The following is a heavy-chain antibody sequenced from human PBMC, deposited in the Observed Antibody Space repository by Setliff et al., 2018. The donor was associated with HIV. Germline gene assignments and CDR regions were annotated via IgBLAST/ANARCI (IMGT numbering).Heavy chain of an antibody. CDR2: ISTSSSQT. J-gene: IGHJ4*02. D-gene: IGHD3-22*01. Sequence: GESLTISCAASGFTFSDYYMNWIRQAPGKGLEWISYISTSSSQTDYADSVKGRFTISRDNAKNSLYLQMDSLRVEDTAVYCCASSNYYDSRGYYIRGHDYWGQGTLVTVSS. CDR3: ASSNYYDSRGYYIRGHDY. CDR1: GFTFSDYY. V-gene: IGHV3-11*03.